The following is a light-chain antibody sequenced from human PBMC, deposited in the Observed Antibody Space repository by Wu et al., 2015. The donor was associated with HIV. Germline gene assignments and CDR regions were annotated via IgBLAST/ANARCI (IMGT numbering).Light chain of an antibody. Sequence: EIVLTQSPGTLSFSPGQRVTLSCRASQSISGTHLAWYQQKPGQAPRLLISGASTRATGIADRFSGRGSGTDFTLIISRLGPEDVAVYYCQQYGSSPVTFGQGTKVEIK. CDR3: QQYGSSPVT. CDR1: QSISGTH. J-gene: IGKJ1*01. V-gene: IGKV3-20*01. CDR2: GAS.